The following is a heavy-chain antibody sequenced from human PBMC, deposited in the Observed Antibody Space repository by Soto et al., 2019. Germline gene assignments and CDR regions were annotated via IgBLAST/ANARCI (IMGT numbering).Heavy chain of an antibody. V-gene: IGHV4-39*01. J-gene: IGHJ6*02. CDR1: GVSISSSSYY. Sequence: PSETLSLTCTVSGVSISSSSYYWGWIRQPPGKGLEWIGVINYSGSTYFNPSLKSRVTISVDTSKNQFSLNLSSVTAADTAVYYCARHPDMDVWGQGTTVTVSS. CDR3: ARHPDMDV. CDR2: INYSGST.